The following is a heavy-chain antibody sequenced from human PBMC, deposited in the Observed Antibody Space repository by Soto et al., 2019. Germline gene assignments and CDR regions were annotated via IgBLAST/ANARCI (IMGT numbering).Heavy chain of an antibody. CDR2: IHYSGSA. CDR3: SSTVPLSGTRYFFDY. D-gene: IGHD1-1*01. CDR1: GGTITSSSKY. Sequence: PSGTLSLTCTVSGGTITSSSKYWGWISPPTAQGMGGIGGIHYSGSAYYKPSLKGRITISADPSNNQFSLKLSPVTGADTDVYACSSTVPLSGTRYFFDYWGQGTLVTVSS. V-gene: IGHV4-39*01. J-gene: IGHJ4*02.